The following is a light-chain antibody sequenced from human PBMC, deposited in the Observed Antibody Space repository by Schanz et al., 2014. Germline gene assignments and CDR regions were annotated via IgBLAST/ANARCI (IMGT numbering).Light chain of an antibody. CDR1: QSVGTY. CDR3: QQRSNWPRT. V-gene: IGKV3-11*01. Sequence: EIVLTQSPATLSLSPGERATLSCRVSQSVGTYLAWYQQKPGQAPGLLIYDASSRAAGIPARFRGSGSGTDFTLTISRLEPDDFAVYFCQQRSNWPRTFGQGTKVEIK. CDR2: DAS. J-gene: IGKJ1*01.